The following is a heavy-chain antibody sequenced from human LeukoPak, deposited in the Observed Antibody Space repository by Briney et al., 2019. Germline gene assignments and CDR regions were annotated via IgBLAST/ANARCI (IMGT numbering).Heavy chain of an antibody. Sequence: PGGSLRLSCAASGFTFSSYWMNWARQAPGKGLEWVASINHNGNVNYYVDSVKGRFTISRDNAKNSLYLQMNSLRAEDTAVYYCARGSRSSPGNAFDIWGQGTMVTVSS. V-gene: IGHV3-7*01. CDR2: INHNGNVN. J-gene: IGHJ3*02. D-gene: IGHD6-13*01. CDR3: ARGSRSSPGNAFDI. CDR1: GFTFSSYW.